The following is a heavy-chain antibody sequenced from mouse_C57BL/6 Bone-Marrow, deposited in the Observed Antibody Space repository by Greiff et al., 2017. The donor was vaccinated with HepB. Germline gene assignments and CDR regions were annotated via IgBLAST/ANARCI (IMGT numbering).Heavy chain of an antibody. V-gene: IGHV8-8*01. CDR1: GFSLSTFGMG. Sequence: QVTLKESGPGILQPSQTLSLTCSFSGFSLSTFGMGVGWIRQPSGKGLEWLAHIWWDDDKYYNPALKSRPTISKDTSKNQVFLKIANVDTADTATYYCARIPITTVVATRYFDVWGTGTTVTVSS. CDR2: IWWDDDK. CDR3: ARIPITTVVATRYFDV. D-gene: IGHD1-1*01. J-gene: IGHJ1*03.